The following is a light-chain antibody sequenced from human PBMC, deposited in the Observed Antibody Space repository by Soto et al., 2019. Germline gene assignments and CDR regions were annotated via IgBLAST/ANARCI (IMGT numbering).Light chain of an antibody. V-gene: IGKV1-33*01. CDR3: QQHDGRPTMT. J-gene: IGKJ5*01. Sequence: IQLTQSPSSLSASVGETVTITCRASQDIDSSLNWYQHKPGKAPKLLVYAVSFLETGVPSRFSGRGSGTVFSLTINSLQSDDFATYYCQQHDGRPTMTFGQGTRLEV. CDR2: AVS. CDR1: QDIDSS.